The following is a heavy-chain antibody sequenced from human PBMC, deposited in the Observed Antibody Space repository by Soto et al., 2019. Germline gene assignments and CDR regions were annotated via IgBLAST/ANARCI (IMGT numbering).Heavy chain of an antibody. CDR1: GFTFSSYS. V-gene: IGHV3-21*01. Sequence: GGSLRLSCAASGFTFSSYSMNWVRQAPGKGLEWVSSISSSSSYIYYADSVKGRFTISRDNAKNSLYLQMNSLRAEDTAVYYCARGYCSGGSCLTRGNWFDPWGQGTLVTVSS. D-gene: IGHD2-15*01. CDR2: ISSSSSYI. J-gene: IGHJ5*02. CDR3: ARGYCSGGSCLTRGNWFDP.